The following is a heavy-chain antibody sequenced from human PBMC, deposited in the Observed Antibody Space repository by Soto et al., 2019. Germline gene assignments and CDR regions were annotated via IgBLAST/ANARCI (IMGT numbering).Heavy chain of an antibody. V-gene: IGHV1-58*02. D-gene: IGHD2-15*01. J-gene: IGHJ6*03. Sequence: VKVSCKASGFTFTSSAMQWVRQARGQRLEWIGWIVVGSGNTNYAQKFQERVTITRDMSTSTAYMELSSLRSEDTAVYYCAADIRRYCSGGSCYFSPEVWYYYMDVWGKGTTVTVSS. CDR1: GFTFTSSA. CDR3: AADIRRYCSGGSCYFSPEVWYYYMDV. CDR2: IVVGSGNT.